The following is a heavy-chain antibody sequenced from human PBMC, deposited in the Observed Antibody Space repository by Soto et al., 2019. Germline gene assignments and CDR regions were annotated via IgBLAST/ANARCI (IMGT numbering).Heavy chain of an antibody. CDR1: GFTFSGYG. CDR2: ISYDGSNK. J-gene: IGHJ4*02. CDR3: AKDRGNSGDFDY. V-gene: IGHV3-30*18. Sequence: QVQLVESGGGVVQPGRSPRLSCAASGFTFSGYGMHWVRQAPGKGLDWVALISYDGSNKYYADSVKGRFTISRDNSKNTLFLQMSSLRAEDTAVYYCAKDRGNSGDFDYWGQGTLVTVSS. D-gene: IGHD3-10*01.